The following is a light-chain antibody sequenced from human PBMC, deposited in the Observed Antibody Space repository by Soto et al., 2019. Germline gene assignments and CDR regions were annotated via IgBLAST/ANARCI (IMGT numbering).Light chain of an antibody. Sequence: QSVLTQPASVSGSPGQSITISCTGTSNDVGGYNYVSWCQQHPGKAPKLMIYDVSNRPSGVSNRFSGSKSGNTASLTISGLQAEDEADYYCSSYTSSSLYVFGTGTKVTVL. J-gene: IGLJ1*01. CDR3: SSYTSSSLYV. V-gene: IGLV2-14*01. CDR2: DVS. CDR1: SNDVGGYNY.